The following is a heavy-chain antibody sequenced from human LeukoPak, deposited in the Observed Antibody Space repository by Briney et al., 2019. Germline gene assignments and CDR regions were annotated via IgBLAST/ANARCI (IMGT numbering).Heavy chain of an antibody. D-gene: IGHD3-10*01. Sequence: GGSLRLSCAASGFTFTSFGMHWVRQAPGKGLEWVAFIRDDGSNKYYADSVKGRFTISRDNSRNTLYLQMDSLGAGDTALYYCAEQIDGSGNYLYPKYFDYCGQGTLVTVSS. CDR2: IRDDGSNK. J-gene: IGHJ4*02. V-gene: IGHV3-30*02. CDR3: AEQIDGSGNYLYPKYFDY. CDR1: GFTFTSFG.